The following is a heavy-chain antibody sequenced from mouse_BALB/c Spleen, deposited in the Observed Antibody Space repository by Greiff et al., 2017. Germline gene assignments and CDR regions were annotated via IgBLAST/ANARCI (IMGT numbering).Heavy chain of an antibody. CDR3: ARRDYGSSQIAMDY. D-gene: IGHD1-1*01. Sequence: QVQLKESGPGLVQPSQSLSITCTVSGFSLTSYGVHWVRQSPGKGMEWLGVIWSGGSTDYNAAFISRLSISKDNSKSQVFFKMNRLQANDTAIYYWARRDYGSSQIAMDYWGQGTSVTVSS. CDR1: GFSLTSYG. V-gene: IGHV2-2*02. J-gene: IGHJ4*01. CDR2: IWSGGST.